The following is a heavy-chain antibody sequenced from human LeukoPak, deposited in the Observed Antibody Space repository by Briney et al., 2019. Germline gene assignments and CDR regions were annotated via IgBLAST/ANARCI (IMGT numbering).Heavy chain of an antibody. CDR3: ARACSPYYFDY. D-gene: IGHD2-21*01. CDR2: IWYDGSNK. V-gene: IGHV3-33*01. J-gene: IGHJ4*02. Sequence: GGSLRLSCAASGFTFSSYGMHWVRQAPGKGLEWVAVIWYDGSNKYYADSVKGRFTISRDNSKNTLYLQMNSLRAEDTAVYYCARACSPYYFDYWGQGTLVTVSS. CDR1: GFTFSSYG.